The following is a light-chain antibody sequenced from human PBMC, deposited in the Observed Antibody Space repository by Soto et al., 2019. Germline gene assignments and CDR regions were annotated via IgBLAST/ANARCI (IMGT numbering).Light chain of an antibody. V-gene: IGKV1-9*01. CDR3: QHYKMDSPWT. J-gene: IGKJ1*01. Sequence: IHLTQSPSSLSASVGDRVTITCRASQDIAIYLAWYQQKPGEAPKLLIYAASTLQSGVPSRFSGSGSGTEFTLTISSLQPDDFATYYCQHYKMDSPWTFGQGTKVDIK. CDR2: AAS. CDR1: QDIAIY.